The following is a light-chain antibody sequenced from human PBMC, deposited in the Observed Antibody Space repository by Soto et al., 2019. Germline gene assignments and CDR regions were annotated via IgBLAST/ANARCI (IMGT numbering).Light chain of an antibody. J-gene: IGKJ4*01. Sequence: EIVLTQSPATLSVSPGERATLSCRASQSVRSNLAWYQQKPGQGPRLLIFGASTRATDIPARFSGSGSGTEFTLTISSLQPEDFATYYCQQANSFPRTFGGGTKVEIK. CDR1: QSVRSN. CDR3: QQANSFPRT. V-gene: IGKV3-15*01. CDR2: GAS.